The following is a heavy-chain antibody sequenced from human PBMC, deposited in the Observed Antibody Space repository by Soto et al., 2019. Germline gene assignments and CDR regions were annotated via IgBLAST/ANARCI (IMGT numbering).Heavy chain of an antibody. CDR3: AREGPHDAFDI. V-gene: IGHV4-59*12. Sequence: SETLSLTCTVSGGSISSYYWSWIRQPPGKGLEWIGYIYYSGSTNYNPSLKSRVTISVDTSKNQFSLKLSSVTAADTAVYYCAREGPHDAFDIWGQGTMVTVS. J-gene: IGHJ3*02. CDR2: IYYSGST. CDR1: GGSISSYY.